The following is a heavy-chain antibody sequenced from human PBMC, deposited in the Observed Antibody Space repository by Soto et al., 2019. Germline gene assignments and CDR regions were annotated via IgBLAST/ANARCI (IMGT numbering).Heavy chain of an antibody. V-gene: IGHV3-23*01. J-gene: IGHJ3*02. D-gene: IGHD3-3*01. CDR2: ISGSGGST. CDR3: AKERGLTIFGVVIPLEHDAFDI. Sequence: GGSLRLSCAASGFTFSSYAMSWVRQAPGKGLEWVSAISGSGGSTYYADSVKGRFTISRDNSKNTLYRQMNSLRAEDTVVYYCAKERGLTIFGVVIPLEHDAFDIWGQGTMVTVSS. CDR1: GFTFSSYA.